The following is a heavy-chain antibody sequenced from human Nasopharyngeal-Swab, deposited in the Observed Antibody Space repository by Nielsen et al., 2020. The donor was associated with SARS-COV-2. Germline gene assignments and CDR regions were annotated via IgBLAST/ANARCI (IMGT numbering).Heavy chain of an antibody. CDR3: ARENDSSGYYYVRWFDP. Sequence: GESLKISCVASGFTFSDYYMAWIRQAPGRGLEWVSYISTSGTTTDSADSVKGRFTISRDNAKNSLYLQMNSLRAEDTAVYYCARENDSSGYYYVRWFDPWGQGTLATVSS. J-gene: IGHJ5*02. CDR1: GFTFSDYY. V-gene: IGHV3-11*01. D-gene: IGHD3-22*01. CDR2: ISTSGTTT.